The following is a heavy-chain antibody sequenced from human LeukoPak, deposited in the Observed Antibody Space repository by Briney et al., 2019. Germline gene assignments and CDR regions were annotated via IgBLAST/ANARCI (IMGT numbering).Heavy chain of an antibody. CDR1: GYTFTSYA. CDR3: ARDQDGVFDY. Sequence: ASVKASCKASGYTFTSYAMNWVRQAPAQGLEWMGWINTNTGNPTYAQGFTGRFVFSLDTSVSTAYLQVSSLKAEDTAVYYCARDQDGVFDYWGQGTLVTVSS. D-gene: IGHD2-8*01. J-gene: IGHJ4*02. CDR2: INTNTGNP. V-gene: IGHV7-4-1*02.